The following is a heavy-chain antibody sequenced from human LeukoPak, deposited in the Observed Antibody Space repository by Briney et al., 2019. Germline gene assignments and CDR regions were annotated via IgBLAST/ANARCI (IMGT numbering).Heavy chain of an antibody. CDR2: IKSKTDGGTT. CDR1: GFTFSNAW. J-gene: IGHJ4*02. V-gene: IGHV3-15*01. D-gene: IGHD5-12*01. CDR3: TTGYSGYDYYGDARGPVY. Sequence: GGSLRLSCAASGFTFSNAWMSWVRQAPGKGLEWVGRIKSKTDGGTTDYAAPVEGRFTISRDDSKNTLYLQMNSLKTEDTAVYYCTTGYSGYDYYGDARGPVYWGQGTLVTVSS.